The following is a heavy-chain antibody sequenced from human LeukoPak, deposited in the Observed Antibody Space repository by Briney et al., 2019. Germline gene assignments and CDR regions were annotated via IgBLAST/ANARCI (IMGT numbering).Heavy chain of an antibody. CDR1: GFTVSSHY. Sequence: GGSLRLSCAASGFTVSSHYMSWVRQAPGKGLEWVSVIYSGGSTYYADSVKGRFTISRDNSKNTLYLQMNSLRAEDTAVYYCARGIGYSSGWFDYWGQGTLVTVSS. CDR2: IYSGGST. CDR3: ARGIGYSSGWFDY. V-gene: IGHV3-53*01. J-gene: IGHJ4*02. D-gene: IGHD6-19*01.